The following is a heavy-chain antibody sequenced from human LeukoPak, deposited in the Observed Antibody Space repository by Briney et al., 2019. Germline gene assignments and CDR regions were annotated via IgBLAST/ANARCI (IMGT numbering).Heavy chain of an antibody. CDR2: IIPIFGTA. D-gene: IGHD3-3*01. Sequence: ASVKVSCKASGTPFRSDAWNWVRQAPGQGLEWMGGIIPIFGTANYAQKFQGRVTITTDESTSTAYMELSSLRSEDTAVYYCARGAQAIFGVVIIPHYFDYWGQGTLVTVSS. CDR3: ARGAQAIFGVVIIPHYFDY. V-gene: IGHV1-69*05. J-gene: IGHJ4*02. CDR1: GTPFRSDA.